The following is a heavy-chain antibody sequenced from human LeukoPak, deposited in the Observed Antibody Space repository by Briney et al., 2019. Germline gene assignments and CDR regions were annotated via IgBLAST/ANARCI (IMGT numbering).Heavy chain of an antibody. CDR3: ASIGDGDYLDY. D-gene: IGHD2-21*02. CDR2: INPNSGGI. V-gene: IGHV1-2*02. J-gene: IGHJ4*02. Sequence: ASVKASCKTSGYTFTDYYIHCVRQAPGQGPEWMGWINPNSGGINYAQNLQGSVTMTRDTSISTAYMQLSRLRSDDTAVYYCASIGDGDYLDYWGQGTLVSVSS. CDR1: GYTFTDYY.